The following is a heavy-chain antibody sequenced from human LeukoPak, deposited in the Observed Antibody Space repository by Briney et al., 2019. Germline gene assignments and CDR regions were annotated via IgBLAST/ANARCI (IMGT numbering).Heavy chain of an antibody. V-gene: IGHV3-48*03. CDR3: ARDPYSGSYGDYYYYYMDV. Sequence: GGSLRLSCAASGFTLSSYEMNWFRQAPGKGLEWVSYISSSGSTIYYADSVKGRFTISRDNAKNSLYLQMNSLRDEDTAVYYCARDPYSGSYGDYYYYYMDVWGKGTTVTISS. CDR2: ISSSGSTI. J-gene: IGHJ6*03. CDR1: GFTLSSYE. D-gene: IGHD1-26*01.